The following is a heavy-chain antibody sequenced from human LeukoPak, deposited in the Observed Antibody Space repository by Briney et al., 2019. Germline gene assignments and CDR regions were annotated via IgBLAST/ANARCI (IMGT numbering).Heavy chain of an antibody. Sequence: PGGSLRLSCAVSGFTLSGNYMSWVRQAPGKGLEWASLIYSGGTTYYADSVKGRFTISRDNSKNTLYLQMNSLRAEDTAVYYCARRAGGYSHPYDYWGQGILVTVSS. V-gene: IGHV3-53*01. CDR1: GFTLSGNY. CDR3: ARRAGGYSHPYDY. J-gene: IGHJ4*02. CDR2: IYSGGTT. D-gene: IGHD4-23*01.